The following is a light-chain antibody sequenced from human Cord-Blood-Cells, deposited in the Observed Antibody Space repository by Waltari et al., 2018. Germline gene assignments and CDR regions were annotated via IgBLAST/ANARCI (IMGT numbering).Light chain of an antibody. CDR2: AAS. CDR3: QQSYSTPPEGT. J-gene: IGKJ5*01. CDR1: QSISSY. Sequence: DIQMTQSPSSLSASVGDRVTITCLASQSISSYLNWYQQKPGKAPKLLIYAASSLQSGVPSRFSGSGSGTDFTLTISSLQPEDFATYYCQQSYSTPPEGTFGQGTRLEIK. V-gene: IGKV1-39*01.